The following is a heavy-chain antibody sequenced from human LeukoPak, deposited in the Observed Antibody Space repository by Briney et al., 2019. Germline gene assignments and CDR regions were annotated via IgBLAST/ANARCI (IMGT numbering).Heavy chain of an antibody. Sequence: PSETLSLTCAVYGGSFSGYYWSWIRQPPGKGLEWIGEINHSGSTNYNPSLKSRVTISVDTSKNQFSLKLSSVTAADTAVYYCARVRRTYYYDSSGYEEYWGQGTLVTVSS. D-gene: IGHD3-22*01. V-gene: IGHV4-34*01. J-gene: IGHJ4*02. CDR2: INHSGST. CDR3: ARVRRTYYYDSSGYEEY. CDR1: GGSFSGYY.